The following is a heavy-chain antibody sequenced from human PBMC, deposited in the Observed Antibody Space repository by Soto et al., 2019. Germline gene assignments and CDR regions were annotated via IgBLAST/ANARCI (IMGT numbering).Heavy chain of an antibody. CDR1: GYTFTGFY. Sequence: ASVKVSCKASGYTFTGFYLHWVRQAPGQGLEWMGWINPNSGGTTYAQKFQGRVTMTRDTSISTAYMELSRLRSDDTAVYYCARGYSHDRELDYWGQGTLVTVSS. J-gene: IGHJ4*02. CDR2: INPNSGGT. V-gene: IGHV1-2*02. D-gene: IGHD3-22*01. CDR3: ARGYSHDRELDY.